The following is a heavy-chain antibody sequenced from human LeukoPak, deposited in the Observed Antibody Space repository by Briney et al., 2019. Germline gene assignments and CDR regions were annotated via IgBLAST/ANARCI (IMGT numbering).Heavy chain of an antibody. V-gene: IGHV3-21*01. Sequence: GGSLRLSSAASGFTFSSYSMNWVRQAPGKGLEWVASISSSSSSIYYVDSVKGRFTISRDNAKNSLYLQMNSLRAEDTAVYYCARVAGLQLVQGLDYWGQGTLVTVSS. CDR2: ISSSSSSI. D-gene: IGHD6-13*01. CDR1: GFTFSSYS. CDR3: ARVAGLQLVQGLDY. J-gene: IGHJ4*02.